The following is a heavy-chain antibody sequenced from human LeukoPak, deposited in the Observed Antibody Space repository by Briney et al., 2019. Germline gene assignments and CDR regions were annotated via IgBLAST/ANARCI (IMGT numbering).Heavy chain of an antibody. J-gene: IGHJ4*02. D-gene: IGHD3-10*01. CDR2: ISGSGGST. Sequence: GGSLRLSCAASGFTFSSYAMSWVRQAPGKGLEWVSAISGSGGSTYYADSVKGRFTISRDNSKNTLYLQMNSLRAEDTAVYYCAKDFTRGFFSEYYYGSGSFDYWGQGTLVTVSS. CDR3: AKDFTRGFFSEYYYGSGSFDY. CDR1: GFTFSSYA. V-gene: IGHV3-23*01.